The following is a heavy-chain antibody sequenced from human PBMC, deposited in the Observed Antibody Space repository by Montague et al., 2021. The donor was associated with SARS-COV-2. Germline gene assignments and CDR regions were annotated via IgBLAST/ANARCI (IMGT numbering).Heavy chain of an antibody. V-gene: IGHV3-30-3*01. D-gene: IGHD1-26*01. Sequence: SLRLSCAASGFTFSSYAMHWVRQAPGKGLEWAAVISYDGSNKYYADSVKGRFTISRDNSKNTLYLQMNSLRAEDTAVYYCASELPGAFDIWGQGTMVTVSS. CDR1: GFTFSSYA. CDR3: ASELPGAFDI. J-gene: IGHJ3*02. CDR2: ISYDGSNK.